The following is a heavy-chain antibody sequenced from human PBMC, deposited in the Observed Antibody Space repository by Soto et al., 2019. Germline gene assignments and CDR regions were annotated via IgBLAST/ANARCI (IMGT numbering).Heavy chain of an antibody. CDR1: GFTFSSYG. D-gene: IGHD2-2*01. CDR2: IWYDGSNK. Sequence: QVQLVESGGGVVQPGRSLRLSCAASGFTFSSYGTHWVRQAPGKGLEWVAVIWYDGSNKYYADSVKGRFTISRDNSNNTLYLQMNSLGAEDTAVYYCARDRVVPAADDIYYYGMDVRCRGTTVIVSS. CDR3: ARDRVVPAADDIYYYGMDV. V-gene: IGHV3-33*01. J-gene: IGHJ6*04.